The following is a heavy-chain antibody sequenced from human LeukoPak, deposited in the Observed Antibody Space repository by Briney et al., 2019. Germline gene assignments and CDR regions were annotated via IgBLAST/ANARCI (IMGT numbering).Heavy chain of an antibody. J-gene: IGHJ4*02. CDR1: GDSFSGNNY. D-gene: IGHD3-22*01. Sequence: SETLSLTCAVSGDSFSGNNYWTWVRQPPGKGLEWIGEIYRSGATNYNPSLKSRVTVSQDKSKNQFSLKLNSVTAADTAIYYCARNSGYSDLNYWGQGILVTVSS. V-gene: IGHV4-4*02. CDR2: IYRSGAT. CDR3: ARNSGYSDLNY.